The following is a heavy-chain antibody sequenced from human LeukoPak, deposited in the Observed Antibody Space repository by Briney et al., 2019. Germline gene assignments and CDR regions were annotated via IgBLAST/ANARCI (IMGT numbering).Heavy chain of an antibody. CDR2: IYHSGST. D-gene: IGHD2-2*01. CDR1: GYSISSGYY. Sequence: SETLSLTXAVSGYSISSGYYWGWIRQPPGKGLEWIGSIYHSGSTYYNPSLKSRVTISVDTSKNQFSLKLSSVTAADTAVYYCARLRCSSTSCYLGYYFDYWGQGTLVTVSS. J-gene: IGHJ4*02. V-gene: IGHV4-38-2*01. CDR3: ARLRCSSTSCYLGYYFDY.